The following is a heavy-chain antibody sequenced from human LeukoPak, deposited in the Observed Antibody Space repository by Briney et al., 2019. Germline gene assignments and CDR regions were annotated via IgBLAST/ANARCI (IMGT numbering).Heavy chain of an antibody. V-gene: IGHV4-59*01. Sequence: SETLSLTCTVSGGSISIYYWSWIRQPPGKGLEWIGYISYTGSTYYNPSLKSRVTISVDTSKNQFSLKLSSVTAADTAVYYCASSIHSSGWYGWFDPWGQGTLVTVSS. CDR2: ISYTGST. CDR3: ASSIHSSGWYGWFDP. CDR1: GGSISIYY. J-gene: IGHJ5*02. D-gene: IGHD6-19*01.